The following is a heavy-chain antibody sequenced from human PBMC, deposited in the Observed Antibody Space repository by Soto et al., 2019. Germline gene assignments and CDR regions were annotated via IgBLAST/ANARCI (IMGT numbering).Heavy chain of an antibody. D-gene: IGHD3-16*02. CDR3: ARRREDDYVWGSYRDAFDI. V-gene: IGHV6-1*01. Sequence: SQTLSLPCAISGDSVSSNSAAWNWIRQSPSRGLEWLGRTYYRSKWYNDYAVSVKSRITINPVTSKNQFSLQLNSVTPEDTAVDYCARRREDDYVWGSYRDAFDIWGQGTMVTVSS. J-gene: IGHJ3*02. CDR2: TYYRSKWYN. CDR1: GDSVSSNSAA.